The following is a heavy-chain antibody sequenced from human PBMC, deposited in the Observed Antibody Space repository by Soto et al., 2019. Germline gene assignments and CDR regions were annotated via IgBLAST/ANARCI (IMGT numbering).Heavy chain of an antibody. CDR2: INAGNGNT. D-gene: IGHD3-9*01. J-gene: IGHJ4*02. Sequence: ASVKVSCKASGYTFTSYAMHWVRQAPGQRLEWMGWINAGNGNTKYSQKFQGRVTITRDTSASTAYMELSSLRSEDTAVYYCARVSHPYYDILTGYSPFGYWGQGTLVTVLL. CDR3: ARVSHPYYDILTGYSPFGY. CDR1: GYTFTSYA. V-gene: IGHV1-3*01.